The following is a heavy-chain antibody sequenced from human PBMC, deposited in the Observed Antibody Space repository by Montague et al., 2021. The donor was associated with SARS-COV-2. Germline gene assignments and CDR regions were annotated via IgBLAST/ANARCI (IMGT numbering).Heavy chain of an antibody. D-gene: IGHD6-13*01. Sequence: SLSLSCAASGFTFSSYAMSWVRQAPGKGLEWVSTISISDGNTYYADSVKGRFTISRDKSKNTLYLQMNSLRAEGTAVYYCAKDRQLVGDDAFDIWGQGTMVTVSS. CDR2: ISISDGNT. V-gene: IGHV3-23*01. CDR1: GFTFSSYA. J-gene: IGHJ3*02. CDR3: AKDRQLVGDDAFDI.